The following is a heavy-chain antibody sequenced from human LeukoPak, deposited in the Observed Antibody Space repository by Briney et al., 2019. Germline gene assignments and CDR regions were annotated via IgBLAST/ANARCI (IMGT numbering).Heavy chain of an antibody. CDR1: GFTFSSYG. D-gene: IGHD2/OR15-2a*01. CDR3: ARERTTIVSGTTIGAY. J-gene: IGHJ4*02. Sequence: GGSLRLSCAASGFTFSSYGMHWVRQAPGKGLEWVAVISYDGSNKYYADSVKGRFTISRDNAKNSLFPQMNSLTADDTAVYYCARERTTIVSGTTIGAYWGQGTLVTVSS. V-gene: IGHV3-30*03. CDR2: ISYDGSNK.